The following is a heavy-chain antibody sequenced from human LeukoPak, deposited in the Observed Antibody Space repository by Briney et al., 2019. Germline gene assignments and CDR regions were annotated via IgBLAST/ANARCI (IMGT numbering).Heavy chain of an antibody. CDR2: FDPEDGET. V-gene: IGHV1-24*01. CDR3: AKTLRYSINWYFDL. J-gene: IGHJ2*01. D-gene: IGHD3-9*01. CDR1: GYTLTELS. Sequence: ASVKVSCKVSGYTLTELSMHWVRQAPGKGLEWMGGFDPEDGETIYAQKFQGRVTMTEDTSTDTAYMELSSLRSEDTAVYYCAKTLRYSINWYFDLWGRGTLVTVSS.